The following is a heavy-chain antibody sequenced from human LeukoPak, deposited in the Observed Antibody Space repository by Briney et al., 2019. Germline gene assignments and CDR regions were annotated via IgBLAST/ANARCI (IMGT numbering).Heavy chain of an antibody. CDR3: FTGRSFDY. V-gene: IGHV3-64D*06. Sequence: GGSLRLSCAASGFTFSTYAMHWVRQAPGKRLEYVSAITTNGNPDYADSVKGRFTISRDNSKNTLYLQMNSLRTEDTAVYYCFTGRSFDYWGQGTLVTVSS. D-gene: IGHD3-16*01. J-gene: IGHJ4*02. CDR2: ITTNGNP. CDR1: GFTFSTYA.